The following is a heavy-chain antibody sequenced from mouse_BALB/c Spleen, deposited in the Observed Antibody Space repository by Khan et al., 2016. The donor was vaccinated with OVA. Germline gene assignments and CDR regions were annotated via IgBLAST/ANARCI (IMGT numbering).Heavy chain of an antibody. D-gene: IGHD2-3*01. CDR3: ARAGYSPWFAY. J-gene: IGHJ3*01. CDR1: GFNFKDYY. Sequence: VQLQQSGAELVRPGALVKLSCKASGFNFKDYYIHWVKQRPEQGLEWIGWIDPENGNTIYDPKFQGKANITADTSSNTAYLHFSSLTSEDTAVYDCARAGYSPWFAYWGQGTLVTVSA. CDR2: IDPENGNT. V-gene: IGHV14-1*02.